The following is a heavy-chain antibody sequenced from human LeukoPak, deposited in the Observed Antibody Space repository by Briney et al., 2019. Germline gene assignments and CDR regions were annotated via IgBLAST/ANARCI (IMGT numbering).Heavy chain of an antibody. CDR1: GGSISSSSYY. V-gene: IGHV4-39*07. J-gene: IGHJ4*02. Sequence: SETLSLTCTVSGGSISSSSYYWGWIRQPPGKGLEWIGSIYYSGSTYYNPSLKSRVTISVDTSKNQFSLKLSSVTAADTAVYYCARDHGGYSSVFDYWGQGTLVTVSS. CDR3: ARDHGGYSSVFDY. D-gene: IGHD5-18*01. CDR2: IYYSGST.